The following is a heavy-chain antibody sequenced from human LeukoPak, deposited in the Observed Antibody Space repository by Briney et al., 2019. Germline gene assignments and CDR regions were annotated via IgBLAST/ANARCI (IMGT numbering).Heavy chain of an antibody. CDR1: GGSISSYY. V-gene: IGHV4-59*01. D-gene: IGHD3-3*01. J-gene: IGHJ4*02. CDR3: ASVTSTYDFPY. CDR2: IYYSGST. Sequence: SETLSLTCIVSGGSISSYYWSWIRQPPGKGLEWIGNIYYSGSTNYNPSLKSRVTISVDTSKNQFSLRLSSVTAADTAVYYCASVTSTYDFPYWGQGTLVTVSS.